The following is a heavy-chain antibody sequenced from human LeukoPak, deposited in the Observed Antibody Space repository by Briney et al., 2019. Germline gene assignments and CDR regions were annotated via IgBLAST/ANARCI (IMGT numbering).Heavy chain of an antibody. CDR3: ARDPYSSSWYEIDY. V-gene: IGHV3-33*01. J-gene: IGHJ4*02. D-gene: IGHD6-13*01. CDR2: IWYDGSNK. CDR1: GFTFSSYG. Sequence: GGSLRLSCAASGFTFSSYGMHWVRQAPGKGLEWVAVIWYDGSNKYYADSVKGRFTISRDNSKNTLYLQMNSLRAEDTAVYYCARDPYSSSWYEIDYWGQGTLVTVSS.